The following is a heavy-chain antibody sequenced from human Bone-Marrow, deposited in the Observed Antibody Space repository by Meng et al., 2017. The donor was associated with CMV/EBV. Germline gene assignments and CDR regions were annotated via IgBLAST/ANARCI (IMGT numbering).Heavy chain of an antibody. CDR2: IIPILGIA. V-gene: IGHV1-69*10. J-gene: IGHJ6*02. CDR3: ARVIAYYGSGPHLYYYYGMDV. CDR1: GGTFSSYA. D-gene: IGHD3-10*01. Sequence: SVKVFCKASGGTFSSYAISWVRQAPGQGLEWMGGIIPILGIANYAQKFQGRVTITADKSTSTAYMELSSLRSEDTAVYYCARVIAYYGSGPHLYYYYGMDVWGQGTTVTVSS.